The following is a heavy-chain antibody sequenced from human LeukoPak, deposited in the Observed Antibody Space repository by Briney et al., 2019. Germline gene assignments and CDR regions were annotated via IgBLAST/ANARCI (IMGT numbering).Heavy chain of an antibody. Sequence: PSETLSLTCTVSGASITSGGYHWNWIRQHPGKDLEWIGKIYYSGNTYYSPSLKRRLTISIDTSKNQFSLKLTSVTSADTAVYYCARGNSYGNYFDYWGQGTLVTVSS. CDR1: GASITSGGYH. J-gene: IGHJ4*02. CDR2: IYYSGNT. V-gene: IGHV4-31*03. D-gene: IGHD5-18*01. CDR3: ARGNSYGNYFDY.